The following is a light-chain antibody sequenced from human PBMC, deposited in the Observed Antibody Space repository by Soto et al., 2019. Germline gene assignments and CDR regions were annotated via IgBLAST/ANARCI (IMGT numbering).Light chain of an antibody. CDR3: QQYGSSPGLIT. CDR2: DGS. Sequence: DIVLTQSPGTLSLSPGERATLSCRASQSVRNTYLAWYQQKPGQAPRLLIYDGSSRATGIPDRFSGSGSGTDFTLTISRLEPEDFAVYYCQQYGSSPGLITFGPGTKVDIK. CDR1: QSVRNTY. J-gene: IGKJ3*01. V-gene: IGKV3-20*01.